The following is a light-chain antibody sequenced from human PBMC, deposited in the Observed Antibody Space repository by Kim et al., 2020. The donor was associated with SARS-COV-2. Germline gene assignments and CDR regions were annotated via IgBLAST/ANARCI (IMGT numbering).Light chain of an antibody. CDR1: SLRKYS. Sequence: ALGQTARLTCQGDSLRKYSATGHQQSAGQAHTLVLYGNYDRPSEIPDRFSGSASGNTASLTITGAQAEDEGDYYCSPRDSTGDHVVFGGGTKLTVL. CDR2: GNY. V-gene: IGLV3-19*01. CDR3: SPRDSTGDHVV. J-gene: IGLJ3*02.